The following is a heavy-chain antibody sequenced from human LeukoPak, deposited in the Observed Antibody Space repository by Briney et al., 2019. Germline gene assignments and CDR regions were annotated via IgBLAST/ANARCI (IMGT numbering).Heavy chain of an antibody. V-gene: IGHV4-34*01. D-gene: IGHD3-22*01. CDR1: GGSFSGYY. CDR3: ARGYDSSGYYYPFDY. Sequence: SETLSLTCAVYGGSFSGYYWSWIRQPPGKGLEWIGEINHSGSTNYNPSLKSRVTISVDTSKNQFSLKLTSVTAADTAVYYCARGYDSSGYYYPFDYWGQGTLVTVSS. CDR2: INHSGST. J-gene: IGHJ4*02.